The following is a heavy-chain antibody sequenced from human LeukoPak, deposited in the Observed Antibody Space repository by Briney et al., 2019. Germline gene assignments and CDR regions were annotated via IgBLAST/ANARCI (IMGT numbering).Heavy chain of an antibody. CDR3: ARGYYGSGRMDYYGMDV. V-gene: IGHV4-31*03. J-gene: IGHJ6*04. CDR2: IYYSGST. Sequence: SQTLSLTCTVSGGSISSGGYYWSWIRQHPGKGLEWIGYIYYSGSTYYNPSLKSRVTTSVDTSKNQFSLKLSSVTAADTAVYYCARGYYGSGRMDYYGMDVWGKGTTVTVSS. CDR1: GGSISSGGYY. D-gene: IGHD3-10*01.